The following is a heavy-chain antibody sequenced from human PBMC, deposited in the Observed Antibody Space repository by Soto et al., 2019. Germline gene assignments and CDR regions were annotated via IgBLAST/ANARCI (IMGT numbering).Heavy chain of an antibody. Sequence: GASVKVSCKASGYSFTRYGITWVRQAPGQGLEWMGWISIYNANTNYAQKFQGRVTMTTDTSTSTAYMELRSLTSDDTAVYYCAREGYCSSGSCALYSHDFFGVDVWGQGTTVTSP. CDR1: GYSFTRYG. D-gene: IGHD2-15*01. CDR3: AREGYCSSGSCALYSHDFFGVDV. V-gene: IGHV1-18*01. CDR2: ISIYNANT. J-gene: IGHJ6*02.